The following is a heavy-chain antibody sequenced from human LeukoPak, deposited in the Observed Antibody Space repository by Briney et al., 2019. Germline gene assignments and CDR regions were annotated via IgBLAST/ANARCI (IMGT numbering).Heavy chain of an antibody. Sequence: GGSLRLSCAASGFNFSTFGLHWVRQAPGKGLEWVADIWDDGTKKYYADSVKGRFTISRDISMNTLYLQMNSLRAEDTAVYYCAGAFGSYIDYWGQGTLVTVSS. CDR3: AGAFGSYIDY. V-gene: IGHV3-33*01. CDR1: GFNFSTFG. CDR2: IWDDGTKK. J-gene: IGHJ4*02. D-gene: IGHD1-26*01.